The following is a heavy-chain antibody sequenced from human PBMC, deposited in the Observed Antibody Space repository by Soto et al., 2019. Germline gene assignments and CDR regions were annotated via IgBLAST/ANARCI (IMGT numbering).Heavy chain of an antibody. CDR2: ISGSGDTS. CDR3: AKEGTSGLYYFDY. CDR1: GFTFSNYA. J-gene: IGHJ4*02. D-gene: IGHD6-19*01. Sequence: GGSLRLSCAASGFTFSNYAISWVRQAPGKGLEWVSIISGSGDTSYYADSVKGRFTISRDNSRNTLYLQLNSLRAEDSARYYCAKEGTSGLYYFDYWGPGTLVTVSS. V-gene: IGHV3-23*01.